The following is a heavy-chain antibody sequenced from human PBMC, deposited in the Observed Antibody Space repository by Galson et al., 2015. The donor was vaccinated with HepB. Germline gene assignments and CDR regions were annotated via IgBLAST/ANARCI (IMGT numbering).Heavy chain of an antibody. CDR1: GGTFSSYA. Sequence: SVKVSCKASGGTFSSYAISWVQQAPGQGLEWMGGIIPILGIANYAQKFQGRVTITADKSTSTAYMELSSLRSEDTAVYYCARVPPGGNSYYYYYMDVWGKGTTVTVSS. CDR2: IIPILGIA. CDR3: ARVPPGGNSYYYYYMDV. J-gene: IGHJ6*03. V-gene: IGHV1-69*10. D-gene: IGHD4-23*01.